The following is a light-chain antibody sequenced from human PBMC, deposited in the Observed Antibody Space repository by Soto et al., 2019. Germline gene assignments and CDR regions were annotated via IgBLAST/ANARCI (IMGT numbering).Light chain of an antibody. CDR1: QSISSY. CDR2: AAS. CDR3: QQSSSTPVT. Sequence: DIQMTQSPSFLSASVGDRVTITCRASQSISSYLNWYQQKPGKAPKPLIYAASSLQSGVPSRFSGRGSGTDFTLTITSLQPEDFATYYCQQSSSTPVTFDQGTKLEIK. J-gene: IGKJ2*01. V-gene: IGKV1-39*01.